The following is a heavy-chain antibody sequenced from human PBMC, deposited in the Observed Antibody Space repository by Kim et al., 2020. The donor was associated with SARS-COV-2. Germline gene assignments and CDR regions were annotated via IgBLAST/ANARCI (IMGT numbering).Heavy chain of an antibody. CDR1: GFTFSTYA. V-gene: IGHV3-23*01. CDR3: AKMRSGTYSTLDS. J-gene: IGHJ4*02. D-gene: IGHD1-26*01. Sequence: GGSLRLSCAASGFTFSTYAMSWVRQAPGKGLEWVSSISVSGGSTDYADSVKGRFTISRDESKNTLYLQMNSLRAEDTAVYYCAKMRSGTYSTLDSWGQGTLVTVSS. CDR2: ISVSGGST.